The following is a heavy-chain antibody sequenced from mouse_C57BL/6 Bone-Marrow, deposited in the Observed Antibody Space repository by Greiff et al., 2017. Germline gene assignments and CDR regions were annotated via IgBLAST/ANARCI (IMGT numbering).Heavy chain of an antibody. V-gene: IGHV14-4*01. CDR3: TTAYYDGDFDY. CDR1: GFNIKDDY. D-gene: IGHD1-1*02. Sequence: EVQLQQSGAELVKPGASVKLSCTASGFNIKDDYMHWVKQRPEQGLEWIGWIDPEDGDTEYAAKFQGKATITADTSSNTAYLQLSSLTSEDTAVYYCTTAYYDGDFDYWGQGTTLTVSS. CDR2: IDPEDGDT. J-gene: IGHJ2*01.